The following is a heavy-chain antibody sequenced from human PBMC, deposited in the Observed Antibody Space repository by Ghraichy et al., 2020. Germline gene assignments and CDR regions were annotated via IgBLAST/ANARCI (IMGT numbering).Heavy chain of an antibody. V-gene: IGHV4-59*08. D-gene: IGHD6-19*01. J-gene: IGHJ5*02. CDR3: ARTLTGYTSGLYWFDP. CDR2: VYHSGST. CDR1: GGSLGTYY. Sequence: GSLRLSCSVSGGSLGTYYWSWIRQPPGKGLEWIGYVYHSGSTNYNPSLKSRVTISVDTSNNQFSLKLSSVTAADTAVYYCARTLTGYTSGLYWFDPWGQGTLVTVSS.